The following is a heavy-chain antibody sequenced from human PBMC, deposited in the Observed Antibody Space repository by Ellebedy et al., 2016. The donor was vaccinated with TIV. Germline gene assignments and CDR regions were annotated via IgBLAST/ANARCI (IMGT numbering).Heavy chain of an antibody. J-gene: IGHJ4*02. CDR1: GFTFSSYS. D-gene: IGHD6-13*01. Sequence: GGSLRLSCVASGFTFSSYSMNWVRQAPGKGLEWVSHISSSAITIYYADSVKGRFTISRDNAKNSLYLQMNSLRGEDTAVYCCVSSSPVIDYWGQGTLVTVSS. CDR3: VSSSPVIDY. V-gene: IGHV3-48*01. CDR2: ISSSAITI.